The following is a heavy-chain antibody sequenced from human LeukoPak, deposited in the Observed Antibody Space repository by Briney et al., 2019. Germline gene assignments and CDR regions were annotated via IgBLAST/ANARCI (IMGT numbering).Heavy chain of an antibody. Sequence: SETLSLTCTVSGGSISSYYWSWIRQPAGKGLEWIGRIYTSGSTNYNPSLKSRVTMSVDTSKNQFSLKLSSVTAADTAAYYCARECSGGSCYNWFDYWGQGTLVTVSS. J-gene: IGHJ4*02. CDR1: GGSISSYY. CDR3: ARECSGGSCYNWFDY. D-gene: IGHD2-15*01. V-gene: IGHV4-4*07. CDR2: IYTSGST.